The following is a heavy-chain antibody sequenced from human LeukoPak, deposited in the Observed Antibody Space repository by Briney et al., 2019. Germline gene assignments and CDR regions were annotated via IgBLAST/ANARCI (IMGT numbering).Heavy chain of an antibody. D-gene: IGHD4-17*01. CDR2: IYYSGTT. V-gene: IGHV4-59*01. CDR3: ARGLAVTTMDYYYYMDV. Sequence: SETLSLTCTVSGGSISSYYWSWIRQPPGKGLEWIGYIYYSGTTNYNPSLKSRVTISVDTSKNQFSLKLSSVTAADTAVYYCARGLAVTTMDYYYYMDVWGKGTTVTVSS. J-gene: IGHJ6*03. CDR1: GGSISSYY.